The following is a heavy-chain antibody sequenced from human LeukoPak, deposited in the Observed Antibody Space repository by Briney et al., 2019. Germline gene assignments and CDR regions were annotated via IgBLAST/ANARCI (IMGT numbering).Heavy chain of an antibody. V-gene: IGHV4-59*11. CDR3: VRGSTGAFDP. CDR1: GDSISNHY. D-gene: IGHD1-1*01. Sequence: SETLSLTCAVAGDSISNHYWSWIRQPPGKGLEWIGYIYYSESSNYNPSLKSRVTMSVDTSRNQFSLKLSSVTAADTAVYYCVRGSTGAFDPWGQGTLVTVSS. J-gene: IGHJ5*02. CDR2: IYYSESS.